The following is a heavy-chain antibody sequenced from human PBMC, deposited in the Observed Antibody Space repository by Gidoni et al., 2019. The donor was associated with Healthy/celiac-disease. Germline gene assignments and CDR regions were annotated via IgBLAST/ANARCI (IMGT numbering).Heavy chain of an antibody. J-gene: IGHJ4*02. CDR3: ARTHYSSGWDNVDY. Sequence: QLQLQESGPGLVKPSETLSLTCTVSGGSIRSSSYYWGWIRQPPGKGLEWIGSIYYSGSTYYNPSLKSRVTISVDTSKNQFSLKLSSVTAADTAVYYCARTHYSSGWDNVDYWGQGTLVTVSS. CDR2: IYYSGST. V-gene: IGHV4-39*01. CDR1: GGSIRSSSYY. D-gene: IGHD6-19*01.